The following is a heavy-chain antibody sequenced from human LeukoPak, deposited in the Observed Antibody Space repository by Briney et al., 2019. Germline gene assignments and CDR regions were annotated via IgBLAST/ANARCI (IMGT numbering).Heavy chain of an antibody. CDR2: INTDGSIM. CDR3: ARESYAIGTY. J-gene: IGHJ4*02. Sequence: GGSLRLSCAASGFAFSAYWMLWVRQAPGKGLVWVSRINTDGSIMHYADSVKGRFTISRDNAKNTLYLQMNSLIAEDTAIYYCARESYAIGTYWGQGTLVTVSS. V-gene: IGHV3-74*01. D-gene: IGHD2-8*01. CDR1: GFAFSAYW.